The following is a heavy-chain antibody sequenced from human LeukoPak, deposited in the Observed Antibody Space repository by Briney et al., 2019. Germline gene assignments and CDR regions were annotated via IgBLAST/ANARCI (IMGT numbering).Heavy chain of an antibody. CDR1: GGTFSSYA. CDR2: ISGSGSST. V-gene: IGHV3-23*01. Sequence: SCKASGGTFSSYAISWVRQAPGKGLEWVSTISGSGSSTYYADSVKGRFTISRDNSKNTLYLQMNSLRAEDTAVYYCAKDQKGYFDWLLSLDPWGQGTLVTVSS. D-gene: IGHD3-9*01. CDR3: AKDQKGYFDWLLSLDP. J-gene: IGHJ5*02.